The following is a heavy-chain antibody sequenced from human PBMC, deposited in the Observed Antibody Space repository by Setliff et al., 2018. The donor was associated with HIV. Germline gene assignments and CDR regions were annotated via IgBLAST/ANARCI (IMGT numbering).Heavy chain of an antibody. CDR1: GGSISSYY. Sequence: SETLSLTCTVSGGSISSYYWSWIRQPPGEGLEWIGYIFYSGSTNYNPSLKSRVTISLDTSKNQFSLKLSSVTAADTAVYYCARGQQIVNWFDPWGQGTLVTVSS. J-gene: IGHJ5*02. CDR3: ARGQQIVNWFDP. D-gene: IGHD3-22*01. V-gene: IGHV4-59*01. CDR2: IFYSGST.